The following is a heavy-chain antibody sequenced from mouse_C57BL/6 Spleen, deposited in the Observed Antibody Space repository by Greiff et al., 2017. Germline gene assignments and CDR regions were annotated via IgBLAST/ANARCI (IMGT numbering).Heavy chain of an antibody. D-gene: IGHD2-3*01. Sequence: EVHLVESGGGLVKPGGSLKLSCAASGFTFSDYGMHWVRQAPEKGLEWVAYISSGSSTIYYADTVKGRFTISRDNAKNTLFLQMTSLRSEDTAMYYCARREDGYYAMDYWGQGTSVTVSS. CDR2: ISSGSSTI. CDR1: GFTFSDYG. V-gene: IGHV5-17*01. J-gene: IGHJ4*01. CDR3: ARREDGYYAMDY.